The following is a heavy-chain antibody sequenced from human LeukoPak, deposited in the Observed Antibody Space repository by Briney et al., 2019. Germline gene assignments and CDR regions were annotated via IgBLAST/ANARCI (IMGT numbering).Heavy chain of an antibody. CDR3: ARVGYCSSTSCYRGWFDP. CDR2: ISAYNGNT. D-gene: IGHD2-2*02. CDR1: GYTFTRYG. Sequence: GASVKVSCKASGYTFTRYGISWVRQAPGQGLEWMGWISAYNGNTNYAQKLQGRVTMTTDTSTSTAYMELRSLRSDDTAVYYCARVGYCSSTSCYRGWFDPWGQGTLVTVSS. V-gene: IGHV1-18*01. J-gene: IGHJ5*02.